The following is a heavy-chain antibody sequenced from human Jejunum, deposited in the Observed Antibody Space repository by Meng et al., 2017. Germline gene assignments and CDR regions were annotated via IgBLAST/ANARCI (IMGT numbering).Heavy chain of an antibody. Sequence: SETLSLTCSGPGGDTTNNYYFWAWIRQAPGKGLEWIAGISYGGPPYYDPSLRGRVTISIDPSKNQFYLNMNSVTAADTAVYWCASEGRAGKLWEPWGQGMLVTVSS. D-gene: IGHD3-10*01. CDR2: ISYGGPP. J-gene: IGHJ5*02. CDR3: ASEGRAGKLWEP. V-gene: IGHV4-39*07. CDR1: GGDTTNNYYF.